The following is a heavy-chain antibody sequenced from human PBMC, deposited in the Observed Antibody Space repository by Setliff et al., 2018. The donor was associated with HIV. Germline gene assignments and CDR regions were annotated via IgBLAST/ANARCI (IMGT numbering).Heavy chain of an antibody. V-gene: IGHV1-2*02. J-gene: IGHJ5*02. D-gene: IGHD3-22*01. Sequence: ASVKVSCKASADIFNAYYIHWVRQAPGQGLEWMGWITPNGDDTNYPQKFEGRVTLTRDTSIATAYMELRSLRSDDTAVYYCAREDNDGYYYDSSGFRWFDPWGQGTLVTVSS. CDR1: ADIFNAYY. CDR3: AREDNDGYYYDSSGFRWFDP. CDR2: ITPNGDDT.